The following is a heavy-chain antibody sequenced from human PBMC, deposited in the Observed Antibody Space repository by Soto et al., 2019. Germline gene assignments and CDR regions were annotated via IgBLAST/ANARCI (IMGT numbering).Heavy chain of an antibody. J-gene: IGHJ4*02. CDR2: IYYSGST. CDR1: GGSISSYY. CDR3: ARIPDDYGALFDY. Sequence: SETLSLTCTVSGGSISSYYWSWIRQPPGKGLEWIGYIYYSGSTNYNPSLKSRVTISVDTSKNQFSLKLSSVTAADTAVYYCARIPDDYGALFDYWGQGTLVTVSS. V-gene: IGHV4-59*01. D-gene: IGHD4-17*01.